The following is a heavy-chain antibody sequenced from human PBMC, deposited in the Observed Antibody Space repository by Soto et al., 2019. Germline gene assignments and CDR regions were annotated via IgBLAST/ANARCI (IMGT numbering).Heavy chain of an antibody. Sequence: VASVKVSCKASGYTFASYDINWVRQATGQGLEWMGWMNPNSGNTGYAQKFQGRVTMTRNTSISTAYMELSSLRSEDTAVYYCARGVTVTTYYYYYYYMDVWGKGTPVTVSS. CDR1: GYTFASYD. V-gene: IGHV1-8*01. D-gene: IGHD4-17*01. J-gene: IGHJ6*03. CDR2: MNPNSGNT. CDR3: ARGVTVTTYYYYYYYMDV.